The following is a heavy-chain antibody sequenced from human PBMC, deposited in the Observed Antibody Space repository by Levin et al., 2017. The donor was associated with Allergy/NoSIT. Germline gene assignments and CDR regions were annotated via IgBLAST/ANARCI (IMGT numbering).Heavy chain of an antibody. CDR1: GFTFSSYG. CDR2: IWYDGSNK. V-gene: IGHV3-33*01. D-gene: IGHD6-6*01. CDR3: ARAYSSSSVFLVY. J-gene: IGHJ4*02. Sequence: LSLTCAASGFTFSSYGMHWVRQAPGKGLEWVAVIWYDGSNKYYADSVKGRFTISRDNSKNTLYLQMNSLRAEDTAVYYCARAYSSSSVFLVYWGQGTLVTVSS.